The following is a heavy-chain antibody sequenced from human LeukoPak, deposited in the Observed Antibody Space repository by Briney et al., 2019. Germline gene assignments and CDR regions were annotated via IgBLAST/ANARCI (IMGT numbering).Heavy chain of an antibody. J-gene: IGHJ4*02. CDR2: ISWNSGSI. V-gene: IGHV3-9*01. Sequence: GGSLRLSCAASGFTFSSYSMNWVRQAPGKGLEWVSGISWNSGSIGYADSVKGRFTISRDNAKNSLYLQMNSLRAEGTALYYCAKDRYYGSGSYYKRGFDYWGQGTLVTVSS. CDR3: AKDRYYGSGSYYKRGFDY. CDR1: GFTFSSYS. D-gene: IGHD3-10*01.